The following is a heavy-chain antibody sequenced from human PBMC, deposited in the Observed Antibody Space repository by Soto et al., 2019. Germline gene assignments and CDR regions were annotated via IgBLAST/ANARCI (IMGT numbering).Heavy chain of an antibody. CDR2: ISAYNGKR. Sequence: QGRLLQSGDEVKTPGASVRVSCRASGYPFTSYGISWVRQAPGQGLEWVAWISAYNGKRDTAQKFQGRVTMTLDTSTDTAHMDLGDLTSADTAVYYCARGRIVASIYDAFEMWGQGTKVTVSS. V-gene: IGHV1-18*01. D-gene: IGHD5-12*01. J-gene: IGHJ3*02. CDR1: GYPFTSYG. CDR3: ARGRIVASIYDAFEM.